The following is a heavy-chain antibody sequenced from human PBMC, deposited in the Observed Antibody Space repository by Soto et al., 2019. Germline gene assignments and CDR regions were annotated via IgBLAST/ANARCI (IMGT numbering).Heavy chain of an antibody. V-gene: IGHV4-4*02. J-gene: IGHJ6*03. CDR3: ARIESGSQPPMYYYYYMDV. CDR2: MYHSGST. CDR1: GLSISSHPW. D-gene: IGHD3-3*01. Sequence: PSGTLSLTCSVSGLSISSHPWWTWVRQAPGKGLEWIGYMYHSGSTNYNPSLKSRVTISVDTSKNHFSLKLSSVTAADTAVYYCARIESGSQPPMYYYYYMDVWGKGTTVTVSS.